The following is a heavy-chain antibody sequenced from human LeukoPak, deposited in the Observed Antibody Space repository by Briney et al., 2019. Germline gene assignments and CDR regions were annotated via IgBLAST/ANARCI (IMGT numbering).Heavy chain of an antibody. CDR2: IYYSGST. Sequence: SETLSLTCTVSGGSISSGDYYWSWIRQPPGTGLEWIGYIYYSGSTYYNPSLKSRVTISVDTSKNQFSLKLSPVTAADTAVYYCAREATYSGYANYGMDVWGQGTTVTVSS. J-gene: IGHJ6*02. CDR1: GGSISSGDYY. CDR3: AREATYSGYANYGMDV. V-gene: IGHV4-30-4*01. D-gene: IGHD5-12*01.